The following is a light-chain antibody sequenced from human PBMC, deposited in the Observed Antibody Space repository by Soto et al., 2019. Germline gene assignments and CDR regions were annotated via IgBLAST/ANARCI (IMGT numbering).Light chain of an antibody. CDR2: GAS. CDR3: QQYNNWPPYT. J-gene: IGKJ2*01. Sequence: KQSAGTLSFSPGERVTLSCRASQSISRNLAWFQQKPGQAPRLLIYGASTRATGTPIRFSGSGSGTEFTLTISSLQSEDFAVYYCQQYNNWPPYTFGQGTKVDIK. CDR1: QSISRN. V-gene: IGKV3-15*01.